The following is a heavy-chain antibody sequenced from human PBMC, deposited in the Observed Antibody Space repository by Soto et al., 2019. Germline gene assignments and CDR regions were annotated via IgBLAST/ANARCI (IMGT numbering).Heavy chain of an antibody. V-gene: IGHV4-59*01. Sequence: SGTLSLTCTVSGGSISIYYWSWIRQPQGRGLEWIGYIYYSGSTNYNPSLKSRVTISVDTSKNQFSLKLSSVTAADTAVYYCARDLDYDSSVSDAFDIWGQGTMVTVSS. CDR2: IYYSGST. CDR1: GGSISIYY. CDR3: ARDLDYDSSVSDAFDI. J-gene: IGHJ3*02. D-gene: IGHD3-22*01.